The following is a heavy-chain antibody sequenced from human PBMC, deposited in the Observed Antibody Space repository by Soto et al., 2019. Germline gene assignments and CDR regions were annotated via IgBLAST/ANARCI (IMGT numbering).Heavy chain of an antibody. CDR1: GGSIISGGYS. J-gene: IGHJ3*02. CDR2: IYEGGNT. Sequence: QLQLQESGSGLVKPSQTLSLTCAVSGGSIISGGYSWSWIRQPPGKGVQWIGHIYEGGNTYYTPSLESRVAISTDKSKNQSPLRLSSVTAADTAVYYCVRRSPEDAFDIWGQGTMVTVSP. V-gene: IGHV4-30-2*01. CDR3: VRRSPEDAFDI.